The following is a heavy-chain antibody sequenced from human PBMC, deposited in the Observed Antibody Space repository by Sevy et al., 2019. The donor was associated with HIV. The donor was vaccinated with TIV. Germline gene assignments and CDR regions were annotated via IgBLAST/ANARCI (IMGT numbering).Heavy chain of an antibody. V-gene: IGHV1-69*13. CDR1: GGTFSSYA. D-gene: IGHD2-21*02. CDR3: ARSPCGGDCDYDYFDY. J-gene: IGHJ4*02. CDR2: IIPIFGTA. Sequence: ASAKVSCKASGGTFSSYAISWVRQAPGQGLEWMGGIIPIFGTANYAQKFQGRVTITADESTSTAYMELSSLRSEDTAVYYCARSPCGGDCDYDYFDYWGQGTLVTVSS.